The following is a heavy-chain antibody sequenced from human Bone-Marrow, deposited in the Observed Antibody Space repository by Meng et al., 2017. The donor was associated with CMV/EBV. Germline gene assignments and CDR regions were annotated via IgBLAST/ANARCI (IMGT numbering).Heavy chain of an antibody. J-gene: IGHJ4*02. V-gene: IGHV4-38-2*02. Sequence: GSLRLSCTVSGYSISSGYYWGWIRQPPGKGLEWIGSIYHSGSTYYNPSLKSRVTISVDTSKNQFSLKLSSVTAADTAVYYCARDWGGYSGYDRLVFDYWGQGTRVTVSS. CDR1: GYSISSGYY. CDR2: IYHSGST. D-gene: IGHD5-12*01. CDR3: ARDWGGYSGYDRLVFDY.